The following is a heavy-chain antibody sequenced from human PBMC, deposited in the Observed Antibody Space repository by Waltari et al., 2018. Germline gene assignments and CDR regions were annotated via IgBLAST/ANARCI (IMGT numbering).Heavy chain of an antibody. CDR2: ISGDGSST. Sequence: EVQLLESGGDLVQPGGSLRLSCAASGFTFSNCAMSWVRQAPGKGLDWVSFISGDGSSTYYADSVKGRFTISRDNSKDTLYLQMNSLRAEDTAVYYCVKGSASYSRDLDCWGQGALVTVSS. V-gene: IGHV3-23*01. D-gene: IGHD1-26*01. CDR1: GFTFSNCA. CDR3: VKGSASYSRDLDC. J-gene: IGHJ4*02.